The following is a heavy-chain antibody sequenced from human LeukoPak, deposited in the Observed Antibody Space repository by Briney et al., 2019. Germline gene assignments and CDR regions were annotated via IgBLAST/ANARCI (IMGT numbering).Heavy chain of an antibody. J-gene: IGHJ3*02. CDR1: CYSISSGYY. CDR2: IYHSGST. Sequence: SETLSLTCAVSCYSISSGYYWGWIRQPPGKGVEWIGSIYHSGSTYYNPSLKSRVTISVDTSKNQFSLKLSSVTAADTAVYYCAREGLDSPRVDAFDIWGQGTMVTVSS. D-gene: IGHD2-2*03. CDR3: AREGLDSPRVDAFDI. V-gene: IGHV4-38-2*02.